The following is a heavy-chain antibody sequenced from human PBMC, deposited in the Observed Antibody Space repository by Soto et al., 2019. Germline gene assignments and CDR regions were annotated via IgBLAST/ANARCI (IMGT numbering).Heavy chain of an antibody. V-gene: IGHV1-18*04. Sequence: QVQLVQSGAEVKKPGASVKVSCKASGYTFTSYGISWVRQAPGQGLEWMGWISAYNGNTNYAQKLQGRVTMTTNTSTSTAYMELRSLRSDDTAVYYCARDPNWAAAGNIRRDNWFDPWGQGTLVTVSS. D-gene: IGHD6-13*01. CDR3: ARDPNWAAAGNIRRDNWFDP. J-gene: IGHJ5*02. CDR1: GYTFTSYG. CDR2: ISAYNGNT.